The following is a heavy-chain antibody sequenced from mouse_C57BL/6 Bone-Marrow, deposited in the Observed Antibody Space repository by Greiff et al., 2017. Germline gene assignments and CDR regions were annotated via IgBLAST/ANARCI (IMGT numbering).Heavy chain of an antibody. J-gene: IGHJ2*02. V-gene: IGHV1-47*01. Sequence: VQLQQPGAELVKPGASVKMSCKASGYTFTSYPIDWMKQTHGQSLEWIGSFHPYNDDTKYNEKFKGKATLTVDKSYSTAYMELSRLTSEDSAFYYCAIGGNYGGYYLDYWGQGTSLTVSS. CDR1: GYTFTSYP. CDR3: AIGGNYGGYYLDY. D-gene: IGHD2-1*01. CDR2: FHPYNDDT.